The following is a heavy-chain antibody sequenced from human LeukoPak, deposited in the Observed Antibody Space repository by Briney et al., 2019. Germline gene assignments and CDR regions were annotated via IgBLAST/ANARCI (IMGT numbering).Heavy chain of an antibody. CDR1: GDSISTSDFY. CDR2: IYFSGNT. V-gene: IGHV4-39*07. J-gene: IGHJ4*02. D-gene: IGHD3-10*01. CDR3: ARVSLVRGAPDYYFDY. Sequence: SETLSLTCTVSGDSISTSDFYWGWIRQPPGKGLEWIGSIYFSGNTYYNPSLKSRLTISVDTSKNQFYLKLSSVTAADTAVYYCARVSLVRGAPDYYFDYWGQGTLVTVSS.